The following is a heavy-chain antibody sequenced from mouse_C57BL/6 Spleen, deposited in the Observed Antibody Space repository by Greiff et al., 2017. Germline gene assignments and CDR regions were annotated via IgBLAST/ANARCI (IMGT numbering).Heavy chain of an antibody. D-gene: IGHD2-4*01. Sequence: VQLQQPGAELVRPGSSVKLSCKASGYTFTSYWMDWVKQRPGQGLEWIGNIYPSDSETHYNQKFKDKATLTVDKSSSTAYMQLSSLTSEDSAVYYCAREDYDYDDAMDYWGQGTSVTVSS. CDR3: AREDYDYDDAMDY. J-gene: IGHJ4*01. V-gene: IGHV1-61*01. CDR1: GYTFTSYW. CDR2: IYPSDSET.